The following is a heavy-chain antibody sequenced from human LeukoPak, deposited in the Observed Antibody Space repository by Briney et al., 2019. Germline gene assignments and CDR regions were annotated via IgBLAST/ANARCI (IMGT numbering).Heavy chain of an antibody. J-gene: IGHJ4*02. CDR3: ARGAVDSRFDY. D-gene: IGHD3/OR15-3a*01. CDR2: INHSGST. V-gene: IGHV4-34*01. CDR1: GGSFSGYY. Sequence: SETLSLTCAVYGGSFSGYYWSWIRQPPGKGLEWIGEINHSGSTNYNPSLKSRVTISVDTSKNQFFLKLSSVTAADTAVYYCARGAVDSRFDYWGQGTLVTVSS.